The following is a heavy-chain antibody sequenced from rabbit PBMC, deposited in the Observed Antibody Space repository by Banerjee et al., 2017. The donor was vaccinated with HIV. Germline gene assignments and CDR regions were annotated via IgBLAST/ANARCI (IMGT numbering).Heavy chain of an antibody. Sequence: QSLEESGGDLVKPEGSLTLTCTASGFSFSSSYYMCWVRQAPGKGLEWIACIYAGSSGSTYYASWAKGRFTISKTSSTTVTLQMTSLTAADTATYFCARGGYGGSSYYNLWGQGTLVTVS. CDR3: ARGGYGGSSYYNL. CDR2: IYAGSSGST. CDR1: GFSFSSSYY. V-gene: IGHV1S40*01. J-gene: IGHJ4*01. D-gene: IGHD8-1*01.